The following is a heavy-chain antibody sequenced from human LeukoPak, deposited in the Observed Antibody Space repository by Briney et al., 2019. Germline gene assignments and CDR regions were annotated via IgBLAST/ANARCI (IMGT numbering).Heavy chain of an antibody. V-gene: IGHV4-4*02. CDR1: GGSISSSNW. Sequence: SETLSLTCAVSGGSISSSNWWSWVRQPPGKGLEWIGEVYHTGSSNYNPSLKSRVTISVDKSKSQFSLKLSSVTAADTAVYYCARGGTTVAGTFWFDPWGQGTLVTVSS. D-gene: IGHD6-19*01. CDR3: ARGGTTVAGTFWFDP. J-gene: IGHJ5*02. CDR2: VYHTGSS.